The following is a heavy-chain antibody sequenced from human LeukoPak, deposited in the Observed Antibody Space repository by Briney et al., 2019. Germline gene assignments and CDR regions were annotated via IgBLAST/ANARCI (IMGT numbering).Heavy chain of an antibody. CDR1: GGSISSYSYY. V-gene: IGHV4-39*07. CDR2: MYYSGST. CDR3: ARTTIFGVVDWFDP. Sequence: SETLSLTCTVSGGSISSYSYYWGWIRQPPGKGLEWIGSMYYSGSTYYNPSLKSRVTISVDTSKNQFSLKLSSVTAADTAVYYCARTTIFGVVDWFDPWGQGTLVTVSS. J-gene: IGHJ5*02. D-gene: IGHD3-3*01.